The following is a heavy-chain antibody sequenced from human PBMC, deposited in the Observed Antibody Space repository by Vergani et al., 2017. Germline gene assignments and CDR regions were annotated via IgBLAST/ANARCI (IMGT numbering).Heavy chain of an antibody. V-gene: IGHV4-30-2*01. CDR2: IYHSGST. J-gene: IGHJ5*02. CDR3: ARASYSSSWYFWFDP. CDR1: GGSLSSGGYS. Sequence: QLQLQESGSGLVKPSQTLSLTCAVSGGSLSSGGYSWSWIRQPPGKGLEWIGYIYHSGSTYYNPSLKRRVTISVDRSKNQFSLKLSSVTAADTAVYYCARASYSSSWYFWFDPWGQGTLVTVSS. D-gene: IGHD6-13*01.